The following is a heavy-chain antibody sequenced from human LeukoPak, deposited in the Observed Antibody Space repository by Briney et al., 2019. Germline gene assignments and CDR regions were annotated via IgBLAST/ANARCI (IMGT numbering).Heavy chain of an antibody. CDR1: GGSISSYY. J-gene: IGHJ4*02. D-gene: IGHD5-12*01. CDR3: ARHPLYSGYEDPPY. Sequence: SQTLSLTCTVSGGSISSYYWSWIRQPPGKGLEWIGYIYYSGSTNYNPSLKSRVTISVDTSKNQFSLKLSSVTAADTAVYYCARHPLYSGYEDPPYWGQGTLVTVSS. V-gene: IGHV4-59*08. CDR2: IYYSGST.